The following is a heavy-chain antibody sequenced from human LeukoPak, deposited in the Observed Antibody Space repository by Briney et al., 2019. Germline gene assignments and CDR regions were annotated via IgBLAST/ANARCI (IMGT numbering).Heavy chain of an antibody. Sequence: GGFLRLSWAASGFTFSSYGMHWVRQAPGQGLEWVAVISYDGSNKYYADSVKGRFTISRDNSKNTLYLQMNSLRAEDTAVYYCAKAFIAAAAPGYFDLWGRGTLVTVSS. CDR3: AKAFIAAAAPGYFDL. CDR2: ISYDGSNK. J-gene: IGHJ2*01. CDR1: GFTFSSYG. D-gene: IGHD6-13*01. V-gene: IGHV3-30*18.